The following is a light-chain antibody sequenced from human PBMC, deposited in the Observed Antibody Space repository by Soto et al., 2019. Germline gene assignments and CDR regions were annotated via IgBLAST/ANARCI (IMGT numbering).Light chain of an antibody. CDR3: QVRTNWSID. J-gene: IGKJ5*01. Sequence: EFVLTQSPATLSLSPVEMATLFFRASQSVSSYLAWYQQKPGQAPRLLIYDASNRATGIPARFSGTGSGTDFTLTINNLEPEDFAVYYCQVRTNWSIDFGRGTRREIK. V-gene: IGKV3-11*01. CDR1: QSVSSY. CDR2: DAS.